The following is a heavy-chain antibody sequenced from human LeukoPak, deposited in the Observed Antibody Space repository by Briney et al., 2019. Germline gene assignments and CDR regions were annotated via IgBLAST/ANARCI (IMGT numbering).Heavy chain of an antibody. Sequence: PSETLSLTCAVYGGSFSGYYWSWIRQPPGKGLEWIGEINHSGSTNYNPSLKSRVTISVDTSKNQFSLTLSSVTAADTAVYYCARDKDSRDGYTSDAFDIWGQGTMVTVSS. D-gene: IGHD5-24*01. J-gene: IGHJ3*02. CDR2: INHSGST. V-gene: IGHV4-34*01. CDR3: ARDKDSRDGYTSDAFDI. CDR1: GGSFSGYY.